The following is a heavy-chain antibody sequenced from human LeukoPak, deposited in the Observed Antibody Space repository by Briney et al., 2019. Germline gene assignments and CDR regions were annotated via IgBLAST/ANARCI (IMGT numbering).Heavy chain of an antibody. CDR1: GFTFSDYY. V-gene: IGHV3-11*04. CDR2: MSNTGNTI. Sequence: PGGSLRLSCLASGFTFSDYYMTWIRQAPGKGLEWIAYMSNTGNTIYYADSVRGRFTISRDNAKNSLYLQMNSLRAEDTAVYYCARDRLYDSSGYYYGYWGQGTLVTVSS. D-gene: IGHD3-22*01. CDR3: ARDRLYDSSGYYYGY. J-gene: IGHJ4*02.